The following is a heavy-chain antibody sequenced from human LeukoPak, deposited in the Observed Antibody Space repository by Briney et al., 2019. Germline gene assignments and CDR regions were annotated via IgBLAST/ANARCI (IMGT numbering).Heavy chain of an antibody. CDR2: IYYSGST. V-gene: IGHV4-59*08. CDR1: GGSISSYY. J-gene: IGHJ5*02. D-gene: IGHD1-26*01. CDR3: ARQRVGAISWFDP. Sequence: PSETLSLTCTVPGGSISSYYWNWIRQPPGKGPEWIGYIYYSGSTKYNPSLKSRVTISVDTSKNQFSLKLSSVTAADTAVYYCARQRVGAISWFDPWGQGTLVTVSS.